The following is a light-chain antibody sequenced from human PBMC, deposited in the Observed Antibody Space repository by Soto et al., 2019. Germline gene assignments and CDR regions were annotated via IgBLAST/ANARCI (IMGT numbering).Light chain of an antibody. CDR3: SSYTSRSTVL. Sequence: QSALTQPASVSGSPGQSITISCTGTSSDVGGYKYVSWYQQHPGKAPKLMIYEVTNRPSGVSSRFSGSKSGTTASLTISGLQSEDEADYYCSSYTSRSTVLFGGGTKLTVL. CDR1: SSDVGGYKY. J-gene: IGLJ2*01. V-gene: IGLV2-14*01. CDR2: EVT.